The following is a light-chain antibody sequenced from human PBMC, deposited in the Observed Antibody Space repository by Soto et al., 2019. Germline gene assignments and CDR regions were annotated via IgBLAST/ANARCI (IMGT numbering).Light chain of an antibody. J-gene: IGLJ1*01. CDR3: CSYTNSAYV. Sequence: QSALTQPRSVSGSPGQSVTISCTGTSSDVGAYNYVSWYQQHPAKAPNLMIYDVSKRPSGVPDSFTGSKSGNTASLTISGLQAEDEGDYYCCSYTNSAYVFGTGTKVTVL. CDR2: DVS. CDR1: SSDVGAYNY. V-gene: IGLV2-11*01.